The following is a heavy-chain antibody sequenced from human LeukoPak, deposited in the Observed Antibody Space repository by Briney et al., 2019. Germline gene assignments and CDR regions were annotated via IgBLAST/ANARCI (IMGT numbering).Heavy chain of an antibody. V-gene: IGHV4-39*01. CDR3: ARRGYCSSTSCYEYWFDP. Sequence: SETLSLTCTVSGCSISSSSYYWGWIRQPPGKGLEWIGIIYYSGSTYYNPSLKSRLTISVDTPKNQFSLKLSSVTATDTAVYYCARRGYCSSTSCYEYWFDPWGQGTLVTVSS. CDR2: IYYSGST. CDR1: GCSISSSSYY. D-gene: IGHD2-2*01. J-gene: IGHJ5*02.